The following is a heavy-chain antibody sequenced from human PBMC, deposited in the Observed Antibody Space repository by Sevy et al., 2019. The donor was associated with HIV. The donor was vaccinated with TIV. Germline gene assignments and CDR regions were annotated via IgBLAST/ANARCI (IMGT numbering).Heavy chain of an antibody. D-gene: IGHD3-22*01. CDR1: GFTFSSYG. J-gene: IGHJ4*02. Sequence: GGSQRLSCAASGFTFSSYGMHWVRQAPGKGLEWVAFIRYDGSNKYYADSVKGRFTISRDNSKNTLYLQMNSLRAEDTAVYYCAKDLQFYDSSGYYYGYFDYWGQGTLVTVSS. CDR3: AKDLQFYDSSGYYYGYFDY. V-gene: IGHV3-30*02. CDR2: IRYDGSNK.